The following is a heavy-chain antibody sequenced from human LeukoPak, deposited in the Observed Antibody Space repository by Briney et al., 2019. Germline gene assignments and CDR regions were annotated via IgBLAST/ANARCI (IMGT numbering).Heavy chain of an antibody. Sequence: WGSLRLSCAASGFIFSSYSMNWVRQAPGKGLEWVSSSSSSSSYIYYADSVKGRFTISRDNAKNSLYLQMNSLRAEDTAVYYCARDRGRSYETRYFKYWGQGTLVTVSS. V-gene: IGHV3-21*01. CDR1: GFIFSSYS. D-gene: IGHD1-26*01. CDR3: ARDRGRSYETRYFKY. CDR2: SSSSSSYI. J-gene: IGHJ1*01.